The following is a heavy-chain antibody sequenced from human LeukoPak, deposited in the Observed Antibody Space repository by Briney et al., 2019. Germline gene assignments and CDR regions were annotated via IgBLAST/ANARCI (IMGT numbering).Heavy chain of an antibody. CDR1: GFTFSSYE. Sequence: QSGGDLRLSCASSGFTFSSYEMNWVRQAPGQGLEGVYYICSSGSNIYYVDSVKGRFTISRDNAKTSLYLQINSLRAENTAVYYCARKCYCSSTSCYVSAFDIWGQGTMVTVSS. D-gene: IGHD2-2*01. CDR2: ICSSGSNI. CDR3: ARKCYCSSTSCYVSAFDI. V-gene: IGHV3-48*03. J-gene: IGHJ3*02.